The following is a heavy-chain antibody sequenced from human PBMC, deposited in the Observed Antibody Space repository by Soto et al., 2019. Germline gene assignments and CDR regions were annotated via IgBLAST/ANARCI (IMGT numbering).Heavy chain of an antibody. CDR3: AKKFVSGNYPWGMDV. Sequence: EVQLLESGGGLIQPGGSLRLSCAASEFTFSTYAMTWVRQAPGKGLEWVSAISGGGGSTYYADSVKGRFTISRDNSKNTPYQQMNSLRAEDTGVYYCAKKFVSGNYPWGMDVWGQGTTVTVSS. CDR1: EFTFSTYA. CDR2: ISGGGGST. V-gene: IGHV3-23*01. J-gene: IGHJ6*02. D-gene: IGHD1-26*01.